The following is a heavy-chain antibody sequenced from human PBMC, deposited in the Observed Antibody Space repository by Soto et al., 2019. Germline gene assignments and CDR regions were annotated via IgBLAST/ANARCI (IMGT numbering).Heavy chain of an antibody. V-gene: IGHV3-23*01. CDR3: TKSRSAMIYYFDF. Sequence: PGGSLRLSCAVSGFTFRSSPMSWVRRASGKGLEWVSGINGGDDSKHYAESVRGRFTIIRDNSKDTVYLEMNSLRAEDTAVYYCTKSRSAMIYYFDFWGLGALVTVSS. J-gene: IGHJ4*02. CDR1: GFTFRSSP. D-gene: IGHD3-22*01. CDR2: INGGDDSK.